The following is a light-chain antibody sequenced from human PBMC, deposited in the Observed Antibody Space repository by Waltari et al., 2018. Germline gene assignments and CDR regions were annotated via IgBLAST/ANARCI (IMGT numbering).Light chain of an antibody. CDR2: KDN. J-gene: IGLJ3*02. Sequence: QSVLTQPPSASGAPGQRVTISCSGTSSNLGSNFVYLYQQLSGTAPKLLIYKDNQRPSGVPDRFSGSRSGTSASLTISGLRSDDESHFYCATWDDGLSGHWVFGGGTKLTVL. CDR3: ATWDDGLSGHWV. V-gene: IGLV1-47*01. CDR1: SSNLGSNF.